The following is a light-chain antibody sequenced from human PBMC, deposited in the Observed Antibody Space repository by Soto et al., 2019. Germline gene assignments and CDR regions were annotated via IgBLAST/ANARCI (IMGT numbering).Light chain of an antibody. J-gene: IGKJ5*01. Sequence: DLQMTQSPSTLSASVGDRVTITCRASQSISEWLAWYQQKPGKAPKLLIYEASSLQSGVPSRISGSGSGTDFTLTISSLQPEDFATYYCQQANSFPITFGQGTRLEIK. CDR2: EAS. CDR1: QSISEW. CDR3: QQANSFPIT. V-gene: IGKV1-12*01.